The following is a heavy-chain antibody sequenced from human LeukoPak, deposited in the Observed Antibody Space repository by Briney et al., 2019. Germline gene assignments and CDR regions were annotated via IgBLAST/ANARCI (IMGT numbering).Heavy chain of an antibody. CDR2: ISGSSGII. J-gene: IGHJ4*02. V-gene: IGHV3-48*01. CDR3: ARESTYYESSGQVPFDY. Sequence: GGSLRLSCAASGITFNTYTMNWVRQAPGKGLEWVSYISGSSGIIDYADSVRGRFTISRDNAKNSLYLQMNSLRAEDTAVYYCARESTYYESSGQVPFDYWGQGTLVTVSS. D-gene: IGHD3-22*01. CDR1: GITFNTYT.